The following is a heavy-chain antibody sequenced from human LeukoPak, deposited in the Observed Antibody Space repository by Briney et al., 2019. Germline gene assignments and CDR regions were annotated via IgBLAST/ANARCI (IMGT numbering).Heavy chain of an antibody. D-gene: IGHD3-16*01. V-gene: IGHV4-61*02. CDR3: ARPLDTSLANPFDI. CDR2: IYSSGRT. J-gene: IGHJ3*02. CDR1: GGSISSGSYY. Sequence: SETLSLTCTVSGGSISSGSYYWTWIRQPAGKGLEWIGRIYSSGRTYYNPSLKSRVTISLDTSTNQFSLRLTSVTAADTAVYYCARPLDTSLANPFDIWGHGTMVTVSS.